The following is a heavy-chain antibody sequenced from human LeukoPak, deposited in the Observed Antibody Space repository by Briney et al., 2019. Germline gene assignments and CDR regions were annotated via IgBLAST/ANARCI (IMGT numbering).Heavy chain of an antibody. J-gene: IGHJ4*02. D-gene: IGHD7-27*01. CDR2: LYSGGST. CDR3: AREDDWGNDY. V-gene: IGHV3-66*02. CDR1: GLTVSSNY. Sequence: GGSLRLSCAASGLTVSSNYMSWVRQAPGKGLEWVSVLYSGGSTYYADSVKGRFTISRDSSKNTLYLQVNSLRAEDTAVYYRAREDDWGNDYWGQGTLVTVSS.